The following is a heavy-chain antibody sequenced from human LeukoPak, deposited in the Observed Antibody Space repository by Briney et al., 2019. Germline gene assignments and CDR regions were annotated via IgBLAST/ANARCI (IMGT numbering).Heavy chain of an antibody. CDR3: ARHTTYLANFDY. V-gene: IGHV4-59*08. CDR2: IYYSGST. Sequence: SETLSLTCTVSGGSISSYYWSWIRQPPGKGLEWIGYIYYSGSTNYNPSLKSRVTISVDTSKNQFSLKLSSVTAADTAVHYCARHTTYLANFDYWGQGTLVTVSS. CDR1: GGSISSYY. D-gene: IGHD1-14*01. J-gene: IGHJ4*02.